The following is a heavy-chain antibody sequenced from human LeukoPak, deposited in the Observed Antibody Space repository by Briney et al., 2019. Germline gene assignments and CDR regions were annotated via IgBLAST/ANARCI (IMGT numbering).Heavy chain of an antibody. CDR2: IYTSGST. CDR3: ASDGECVGGSCEMSY. V-gene: IGHV4-61*02. CDR1: GGSISSGSYY. D-gene: IGHD2-15*01. J-gene: IGHJ4*02. Sequence: PSQTLSLTCTVSGGSISSGSYYWSWIRQPAGKGLEWIGRIYTSGSTNYNPSLKSRVTISVDTSKNQFSLKLSSVTAADTAVYYCASDGECVGGSCEMSYWGQGTLVTVSS.